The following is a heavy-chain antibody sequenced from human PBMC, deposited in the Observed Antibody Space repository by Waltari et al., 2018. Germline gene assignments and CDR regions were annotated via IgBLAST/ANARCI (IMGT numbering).Heavy chain of an antibody. J-gene: IGHJ4*02. CDR2: ISSSSTI. V-gene: IGHV3-48*01. CDR1: GFTFSSYS. CDR3: ANHRIAAAGTEEI. Sequence: EVQLVESGGGLVQPGGSLRLSCAASGFTFSSYSMNWVRQSPGKGLEGVSYISSSSTIYYADSVKGRFTISRDNAKNSLYLQMNSLRAEDTAVYYCANHRIAAAGTEEIWGQGTLVTVSS. D-gene: IGHD6-13*01.